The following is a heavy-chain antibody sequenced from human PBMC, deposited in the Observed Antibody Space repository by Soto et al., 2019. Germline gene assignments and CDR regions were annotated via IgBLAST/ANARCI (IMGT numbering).Heavy chain of an antibody. V-gene: IGHV3-74*01. CDR3: ARDFEY. Sequence: EVQLVESGGGLVQPGGSLRLSCEASGFTFSTFWMHWVRQAPGKGLVWVSRINSDGSSTNYADSVKGRVTISRDNAKNMLYLQMNSLRAEDTAVHYCARDFEYWGQGTLVTVSS. J-gene: IGHJ4*02. CDR1: GFTFSTFW. CDR2: INSDGSST.